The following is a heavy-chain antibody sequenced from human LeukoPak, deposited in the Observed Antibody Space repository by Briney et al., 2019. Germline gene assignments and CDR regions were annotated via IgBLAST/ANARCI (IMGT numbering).Heavy chain of an antibody. D-gene: IGHD4-23*01. V-gene: IGHV6-1*01. CDR1: GDIVSNNSAA. J-gene: IGHJ2*01. Sequence: SQTLSLTCAISGDIVSNNSAAWTWIRQSPSRGLEWLGRTYFMSEWSNTYAPSMTSRITINANTSKNQFSLQLNSVTPEDTAVYFCARAVAGGRYFDLWGRGTLVTVSS. CDR3: ARAVAGGRYFDL. CDR2: TYFMSEWSN.